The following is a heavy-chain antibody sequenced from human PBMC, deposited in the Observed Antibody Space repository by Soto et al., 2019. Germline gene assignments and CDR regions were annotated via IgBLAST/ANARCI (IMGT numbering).Heavy chain of an antibody. CDR2: INHSGST. V-gene: IGHV4-34*01. Sequence: SETLSLTCAVYGGSFSGYYWSWIRQPPGKGLEWIGEINHSGSTNYNPSLKSRVTISVDTSKNQFSLKLSSVTAADTAVYYCARKRKRITMVRGSYFDYWGQGTLVTVSS. CDR3: ARKRKRITMVRGSYFDY. D-gene: IGHD3-10*01. CDR1: GGSFSGYY. J-gene: IGHJ4*02.